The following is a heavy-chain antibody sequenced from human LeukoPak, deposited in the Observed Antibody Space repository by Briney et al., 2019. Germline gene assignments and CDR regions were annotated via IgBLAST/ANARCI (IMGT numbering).Heavy chain of an antibody. J-gene: IGHJ4*02. V-gene: IGHV3-23*01. CDR1: GFIFSNYA. CDR3: AKDGDIVVVVAATFDY. CDR2: ISGSGGST. D-gene: IGHD2-15*01. Sequence: RGSLTLSCAASGFIFSNYALSWVRQAPGKGLEWVSAISGSGGSTYYADSVKGRFTISRDNSKNTLYLQMNSLRAEDTAVYYCAKDGDIVVVVAATFDYWGQGTLVTVSS.